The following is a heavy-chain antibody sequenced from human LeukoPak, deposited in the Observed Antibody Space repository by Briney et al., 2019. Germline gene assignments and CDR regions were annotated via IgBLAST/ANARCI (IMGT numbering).Heavy chain of an antibody. V-gene: IGHV3-23*01. CDR1: GFTFSSYA. D-gene: IGHD6-13*01. CDR3: AKETRPGLAAAHDS. Sequence: PGGSLRLSCAASGFTFSSYAMSWVRQAPGKGLEWVSAISGSGGSTHYADSVKGRFTISRDNSKNTLHLQMNSLRAEDTAVYYCAKETRPGLAAAHDSWGQGTLVTVSS. CDR2: ISGSGGST. J-gene: IGHJ5*01.